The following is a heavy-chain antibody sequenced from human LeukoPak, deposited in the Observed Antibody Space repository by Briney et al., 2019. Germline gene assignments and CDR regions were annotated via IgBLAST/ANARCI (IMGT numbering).Heavy chain of an antibody. CDR2: ISGSGGST. J-gene: IGHJ6*02. CDR1: GFTFSSYA. D-gene: IGHD1-1*01. V-gene: IGHV3-23*01. Sequence: PGGSLRLSCAASGFTFSSYAVSWVRQAPGKGLEWVSAISGSGGSTYYADSVKGRFTISRDNSKNTLYLQMNSLRAEDTAVYYCAKEWMGGTTGQYYYYGMDVWGQGTTVTVSS. CDR3: AKEWMGGTTGQYYYYGMDV.